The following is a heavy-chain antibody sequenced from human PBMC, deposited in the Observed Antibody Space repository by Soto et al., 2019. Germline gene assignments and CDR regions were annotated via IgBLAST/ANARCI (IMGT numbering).Heavy chain of an antibody. D-gene: IGHD1-7*01. CDR3: ARDLSGTIDY. Sequence: GGSLRLSCAASGFTFSSYEMNRVRQAPGKGLEWVSYISSSGSTIYYADSVKGRFTISRDNAKNSLYLQMNSLRPEDTALYYCARDLSGTIDYWGLGTLVTVSS. J-gene: IGHJ4*02. V-gene: IGHV3-48*03. CDR1: GFTFSSYE. CDR2: ISSSGSTI.